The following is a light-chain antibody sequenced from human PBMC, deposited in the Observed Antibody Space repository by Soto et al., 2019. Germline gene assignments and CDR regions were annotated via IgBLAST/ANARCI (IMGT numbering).Light chain of an antibody. CDR2: GAS. CDR1: QSVSSSY. V-gene: IGKV3-20*01. J-gene: IGKJ4*01. Sequence: EIVLTQSPGTLSLSPGERATLSCRGSQSVSSSYLAWYQQKPGQAPRLLIYGASSRATGIPDRVSGSGSGTDFTLTISRLEPEDFAVYYGQQYGSSFLTFGGGTKV. CDR3: QQYGSSFLT.